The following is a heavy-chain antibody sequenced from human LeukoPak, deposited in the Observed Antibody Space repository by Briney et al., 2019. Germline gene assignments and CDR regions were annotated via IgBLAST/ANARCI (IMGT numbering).Heavy chain of an antibody. CDR3: ARGDSNYYYYYVDV. CDR1: EYTFTGYY. Sequence: ASVKVSCKASEYTFTGYYMHWVRQAPGQGLEWMGWINPNSGGTNYAQKFQGRVTITRDTSASTAYMELSSLRSEDMAVYYCARGDSNYYYYYVDVWGKGTTVTVSS. D-gene: IGHD2-15*01. CDR2: INPNSGGT. J-gene: IGHJ6*03. V-gene: IGHV1-2*02.